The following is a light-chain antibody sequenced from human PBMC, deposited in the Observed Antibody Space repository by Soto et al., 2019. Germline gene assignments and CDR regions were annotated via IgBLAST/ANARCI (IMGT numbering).Light chain of an antibody. CDR3: QQYGSSSWT. J-gene: IGKJ1*01. CDR2: DVS. CDR1: QSVGTN. V-gene: IGKV3-20*01. Sequence: VITQSPSTLSVSPGESATLSWKASQSVGTNLAWYQQKPGQAPRLLIYDVSSRATGIPDRFSGSGSGTDFTLTISRLEPEDFAVYYCQQYGSSSWTFGQGTKVDIK.